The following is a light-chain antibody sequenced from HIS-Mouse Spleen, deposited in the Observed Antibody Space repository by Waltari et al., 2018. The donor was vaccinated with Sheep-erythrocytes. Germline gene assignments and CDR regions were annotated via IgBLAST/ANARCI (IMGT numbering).Light chain of an antibody. CDR3: CSYAGSSTPWV. J-gene: IGLJ3*02. V-gene: IGLV2-23*02. Sequence: QSALTQPASVSGSPGQSITISCTGTSSDVGSYNLFSCYQQHPGKAPKLMIYEVSKRPSGVSNRFSGSKSGNTASLTISGLQAEDEADYYCCSYAGSSTPWVFGGGTKLTVL. CDR1: SSDVGSYNL. CDR2: EVS.